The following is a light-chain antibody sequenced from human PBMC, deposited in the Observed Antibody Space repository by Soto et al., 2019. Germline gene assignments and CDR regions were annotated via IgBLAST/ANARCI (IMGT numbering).Light chain of an antibody. CDR1: SSDVGAYNY. J-gene: IGLJ2*01. CDR3: NSYAGSNNVV. Sequence: QSALTQPASVSGSPGQSITISCTGTSSDVGAYNYVSWYQQHPGKAPKLMIYEVTKRPSGVPDRFSGSKSGNTASLTVSGLQAEDAADYYCNSYAGSNNVVFGGGTKLTVL. V-gene: IGLV2-8*01. CDR2: EVT.